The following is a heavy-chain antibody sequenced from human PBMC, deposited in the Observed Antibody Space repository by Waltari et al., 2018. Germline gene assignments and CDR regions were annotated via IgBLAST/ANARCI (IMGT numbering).Heavy chain of an antibody. CDR1: GFTFSNYW. CDR2: IKQDSGEK. J-gene: IGHJ4*02. V-gene: IGHV3-7*01. CDR3: TREEYDYIPAGDS. Sequence: EVQLVESGGGLAQPGGSLRLSCAASGFTFSNYWMSWVRQAPGKGLEWVANIKQDSGEKYYVDSVRGRFTISRDNAKNSLYLQMNSLRAEDTGVYYCTREEYDYIPAGDSWGQGTLVTVS. D-gene: IGHD3-16*01.